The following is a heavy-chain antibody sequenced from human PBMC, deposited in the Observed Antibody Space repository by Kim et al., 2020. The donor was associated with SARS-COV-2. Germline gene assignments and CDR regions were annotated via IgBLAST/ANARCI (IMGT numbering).Heavy chain of an antibody. V-gene: IGHV5-51*01. Sequence: GASLQISCKGSGYSFTSYWIGWVRQMPGKGLEWMGIIYPGDSDTRYSPSFQGQVTISADKSISTAYLQWSSLKASDTAMYYCARQQNYCGGDCHFDYWGQGTLVTVSS. CDR3: ARQQNYCGGDCHFDY. J-gene: IGHJ4*02. CDR1: GYSFTSYW. CDR2: IYPGDSDT. D-gene: IGHD2-21*02.